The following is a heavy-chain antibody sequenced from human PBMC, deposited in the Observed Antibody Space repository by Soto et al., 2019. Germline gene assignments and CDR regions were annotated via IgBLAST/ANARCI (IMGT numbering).Heavy chain of an antibody. CDR3: ANDDSVAADI. V-gene: IGHV4-4*07. Sequence: QVQLQESGPGLVEPSETLSLTCTVSGGSISSYSWNWIRQPAGKGLEWIGRVDTTGGTNYIPSLKSRVTMSVDTSKNQFSLNLRFVTAADTAVYFCANDDSVAADIWGQGTMVTVS. D-gene: IGHD3-16*01. CDR1: GGSISSYS. J-gene: IGHJ3*02. CDR2: VDTTGGT.